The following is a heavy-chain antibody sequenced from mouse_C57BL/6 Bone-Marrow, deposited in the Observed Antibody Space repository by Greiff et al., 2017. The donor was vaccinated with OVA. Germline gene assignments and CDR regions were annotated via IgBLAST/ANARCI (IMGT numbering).Heavy chain of an antibody. V-gene: IGHV1-81*01. CDR3: ARERGIDYDYDGAY. CDR1: GYTFTSYG. Sequence: VQLQQSGAELARPGASVKLSCKASGYTFTSYGISWVKQRTGQGLEWIGEIYPRSGNTYYNEKFKGKATLTADKSSSTAYMELRSLTSEDSAVYFCARERGIDYDYDGAYWGQGTLVTVSA. J-gene: IGHJ3*01. D-gene: IGHD2-4*01. CDR2: IYPRSGNT.